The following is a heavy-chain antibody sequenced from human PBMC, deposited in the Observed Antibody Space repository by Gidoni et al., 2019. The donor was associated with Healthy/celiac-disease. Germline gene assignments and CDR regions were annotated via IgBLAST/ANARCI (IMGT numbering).Heavy chain of an antibody. J-gene: IGHJ4*02. CDR2: IYTSGST. CDR3: ARFQGPSKYSSGLYFDY. V-gene: IGHV4-61*02. D-gene: IGHD6-19*01. CDR1: VGSISSGSHY. Sequence: QVQLQESGPGLVKPSQTLSLTCTVSVGSISSGSHYWSWIRQPAGKGLEWIGRIYTSGSTNYNPTLKSRVTISVDTSKNQFSLKLSSVTAADTAVYYCARFQGPSKYSSGLYFDYWGQGTLVTVSS.